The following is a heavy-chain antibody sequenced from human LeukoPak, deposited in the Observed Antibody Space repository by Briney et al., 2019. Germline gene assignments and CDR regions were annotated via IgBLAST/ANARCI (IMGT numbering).Heavy chain of an antibody. CDR3: ANNAGGDSSGYFDY. CDR1: GDSITSGTYY. D-gene: IGHD3-22*01. J-gene: IGHJ4*02. Sequence: SETLSLTCTVSGDSITSGTYYWTWIRQPAGEGLEWIGRVYTNGQTNYKPSLKSRVTISVDTSKNQFSLKLSSVTAADTAVYYCANNAGGDSSGYFDYWGQGTLVTVSS. V-gene: IGHV4-61*02. CDR2: VYTNGQT.